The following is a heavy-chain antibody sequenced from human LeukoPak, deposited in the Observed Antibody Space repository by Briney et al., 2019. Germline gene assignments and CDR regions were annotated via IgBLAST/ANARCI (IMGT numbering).Heavy chain of an antibody. D-gene: IGHD1-26*01. Sequence: SQTLSLTCTVSGVSISGHHWTWIRQPPGTGLEWIGYFYDSGDFNYNPSLKSRVTIFMDMSNNQFSLTMSSVTAADTAKYYCARLLRPGGRKGDAFDIWGQGTMVTVSS. V-gene: IGHV4-59*08. CDR2: FYDSGDF. J-gene: IGHJ3*02. CDR1: GVSISGHH. CDR3: ARLLRPGGRKGDAFDI.